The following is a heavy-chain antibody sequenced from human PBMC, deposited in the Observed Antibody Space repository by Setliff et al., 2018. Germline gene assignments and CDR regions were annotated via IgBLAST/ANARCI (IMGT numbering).Heavy chain of an antibody. CDR2: TIPSFGST. Sequence: ASVKVSCKASGGTFRSYGISWVRQAPGQGLEWMGGTIPSFGSTNYAQKFQDRVTIITDESTSTAYMELSSLRTEDTAVYYCARSPPNRGSGSGWYGDFWGQGTLVTVSS. J-gene: IGHJ4*02. CDR3: ARSPPNRGSGSGWYGDF. V-gene: IGHV1-69*05. CDR1: GGTFRSYG. D-gene: IGHD6-19*01.